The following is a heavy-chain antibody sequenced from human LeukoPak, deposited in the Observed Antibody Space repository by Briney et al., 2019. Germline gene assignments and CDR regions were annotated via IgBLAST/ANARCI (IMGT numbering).Heavy chain of an antibody. J-gene: IGHJ4*02. CDR1: GGSFSGYY. V-gene: IGHV4-34*01. CDR3: AIEYYYDSSGYSN. D-gene: IGHD3-22*01. Sequence: SETLSLTCAAYGGSFSGYYWSWIRQPPGKGLEWIGEINHSGSTNYNPSLESRVTISVDTSKNQFSLKLSSVTAADTAVYYCAIEYYYDSSGYSNWGQGTLVTVSS. CDR2: INHSGST.